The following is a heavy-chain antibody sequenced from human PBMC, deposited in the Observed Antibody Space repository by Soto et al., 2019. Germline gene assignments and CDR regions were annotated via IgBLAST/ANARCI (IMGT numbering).Heavy chain of an antibody. D-gene: IGHD3-22*01. V-gene: IGHV3-23*01. J-gene: IGHJ4*02. CDR3: AKDGYDSSGYYFDY. CDR1: GFTFSSYA. Sequence: GGSLRLSCAASGFTFSSYAMSWVRQAPGKGLEWVSAISGSGGSTYYADSVKGRLTISRDNSKNTLYLRMNSLRAEDTAVYYSAKDGYDSSGYYFDYWGQGTLVTVSS. CDR2: ISGSGGST.